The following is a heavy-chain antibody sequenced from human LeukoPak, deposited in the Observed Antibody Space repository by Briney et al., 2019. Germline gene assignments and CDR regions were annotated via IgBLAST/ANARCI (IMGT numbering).Heavy chain of an antibody. J-gene: IGHJ5*02. CDR1: GGSISSNNDY. Sequence: SETLSLTCTVSGGSISSNNDYWGWIRQPPGKGLEWIGSTFYSGSSNYNPSLKSRVTISVDSSKNQFSLKLSSVTASDTAVYYCAKSEQQLAPSRDPWGQGTLVTVSS. CDR2: TFYSGSS. CDR3: AKSEQQLAPSRDP. V-gene: IGHV4-39*01. D-gene: IGHD6-13*01.